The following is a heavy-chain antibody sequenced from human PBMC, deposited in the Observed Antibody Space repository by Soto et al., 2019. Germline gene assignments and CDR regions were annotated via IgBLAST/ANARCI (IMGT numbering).Heavy chain of an antibody. J-gene: IGHJ3*02. CDR3: AKGILLEPPGTRAFDI. D-gene: IGHD1-1*01. V-gene: IGHV3-23*01. Sequence: EVQLLESGGGLVQPGGSLRLSCVVSGFSLSTYVMSWVRQAPGKGLEWVSTAGRSTSTFYADSVRGRFTISRDNSNNALFLQMNSLRADDTALYYCAKGILLEPPGTRAFDIWGQGTMVIVSS. CDR2: AGRSTST. CDR1: GFSLSTYV.